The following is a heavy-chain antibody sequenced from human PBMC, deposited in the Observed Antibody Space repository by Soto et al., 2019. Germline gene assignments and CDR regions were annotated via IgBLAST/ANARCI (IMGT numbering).Heavy chain of an antibody. CDR2: ISAYNGNT. V-gene: IGHV1-18*04. D-gene: IGHD1-26*01. CDR1: GYTFTSYG. Sequence: QVQLVQSGAEVKKPGASVKVSCKSSGYTFTSYGISWVRQAPGQGLEWMGWISAYNGNTNYAQKLQGRVTMTTDTSTSTAYMELRCLRSDDTAVYYCARDLRALPLPDFYFDYWGQGTLVTVSS. CDR3: ARDLRALPLPDFYFDY. J-gene: IGHJ4*02.